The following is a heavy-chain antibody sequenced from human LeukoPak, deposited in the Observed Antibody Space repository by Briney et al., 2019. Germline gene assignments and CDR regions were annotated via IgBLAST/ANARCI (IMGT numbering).Heavy chain of an antibody. D-gene: IGHD3-10*01. CDR1: GGSLSSYY. CDR3: ARAPPYYYGSGSLGSYHYAMDV. J-gene: IGHJ6*02. Sequence: SETLSLTCTVSGGSLSSYYWSWIRQPPGKGLEWIGYVYYSGSTNYNPSLKSRVAISIDTSKNQFSLRLGSVTAADTAICYCARAPPYYYGSGSLGSYHYAMDVWGQGTTVTVSS. CDR2: VYYSGST. V-gene: IGHV4-59*01.